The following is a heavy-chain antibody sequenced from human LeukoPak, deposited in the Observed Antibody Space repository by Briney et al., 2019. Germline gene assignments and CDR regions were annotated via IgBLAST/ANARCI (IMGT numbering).Heavy chain of an antibody. CDR3: AKVGPGSARDY. V-gene: IGHV3-23*01. CDR2: ISGGGVNT. J-gene: IGHJ4*02. Sequence: GGSLRLSCAASGFTFNSYAMRWVRQASGKGLEWVSGISGGGVNTYYADSMKGRFTISRDTSKNMVYLEMNSLRSEDTAVYYCAKVGPGSARDYWCQGTLVTVCS. D-gene: IGHD2-15*01. CDR1: GFTFNSYA.